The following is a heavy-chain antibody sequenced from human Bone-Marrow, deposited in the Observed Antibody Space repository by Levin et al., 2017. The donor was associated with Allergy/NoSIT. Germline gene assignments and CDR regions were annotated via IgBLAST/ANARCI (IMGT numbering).Heavy chain of an antibody. J-gene: IGHJ2*01. CDR2: MNIDGSIT. CDR1: GFTFSNYN. D-gene: IGHD3-16*01. V-gene: IGHV3-74*01. CDR3: ARDGGSVAGHDWYFDL. Sequence: GSLRLSCAASGFTFSNYNMHWVRQAPGKGLVWVSRMNIDGSITDYADSVKGRFTISRDNAKNTVYLQMNSLRDDDTAVYYCARDGGSVAGHDWYFDLWGRGTLVTVSS.